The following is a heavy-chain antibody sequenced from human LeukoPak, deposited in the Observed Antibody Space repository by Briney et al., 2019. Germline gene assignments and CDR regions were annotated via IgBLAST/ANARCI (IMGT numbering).Heavy chain of an antibody. CDR3: ARGPRTGYSSSRLGAFDI. J-gene: IGHJ3*02. D-gene: IGHD6-13*01. V-gene: IGHV4-59*01. Sequence: MPSETLSLTCTVSGGSISSYYWSWIRQPPGKGLEWIGYIYYSGSTNYNPSLKSRVTISVDTSKNQFSLKLSSVTAADTAVYYCARGPRTGYSSSRLGAFDIWGQGTMVTVSS. CDR2: IYYSGST. CDR1: GGSISSYY.